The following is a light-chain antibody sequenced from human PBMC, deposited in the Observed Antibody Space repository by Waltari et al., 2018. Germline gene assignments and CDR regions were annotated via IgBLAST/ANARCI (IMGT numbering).Light chain of an antibody. CDR2: DKN. CDR3: HSRDASGVGGS. Sequence: SSELTQDPAVSVAMGQTVRITCQVDSLRSYYSSWYQPRPGQAPILVMFDKNNRPSGVPDRFSGSSSDNTASLTITGAQAEDEASYYCHSRDASGVGGSFGGGTKLTVL. V-gene: IGLV3-19*01. CDR1: SLRSYY. J-gene: IGLJ2*01.